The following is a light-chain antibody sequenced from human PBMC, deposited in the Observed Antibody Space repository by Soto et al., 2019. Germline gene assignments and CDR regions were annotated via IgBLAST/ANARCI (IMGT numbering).Light chain of an antibody. Sequence: SALTQPASVSGSPGQSITISCTGTSSDIGTYNYVSWYQQHPGKAPKLIIYDVSNRPSGVSDRFSGSKSGNTASLTVSGLQAEDEGDYYCNSFTSATSTTPYVFGTGTKLTVL. J-gene: IGLJ1*01. CDR1: SSDIGTYNY. CDR3: NSFTSATSTTPYV. CDR2: DVS. V-gene: IGLV2-14*01.